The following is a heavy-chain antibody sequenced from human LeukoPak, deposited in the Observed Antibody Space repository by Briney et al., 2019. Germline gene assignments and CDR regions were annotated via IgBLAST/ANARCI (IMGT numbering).Heavy chain of an antibody. V-gene: IGHV3-30*02. CDR2: IRSDGSNK. CDR1: GFTFSSYG. J-gene: IGHJ4*02. D-gene: IGHD3-22*01. Sequence: GGSLRLSCAASGFTFSSYGMHWVRQAPGKGLEWVAFIRSDGSNKYYADSVKGRFTISRDNSKNTLYLQMNSLRAEDSAMYYCAKDLYTTSGYPEPRFDYWGQGTLVTVSS. CDR3: AKDLYTTSGYPEPRFDY.